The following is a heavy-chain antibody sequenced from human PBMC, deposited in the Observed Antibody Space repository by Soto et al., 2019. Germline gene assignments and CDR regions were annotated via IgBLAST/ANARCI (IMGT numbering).Heavy chain of an antibody. Sequence: VQLVESGGGVVQPGRSLRLSCAASGFTFSSYAMHWVRQAPGKGLEWVAVISYDGSNKYYADSVKGRFTISRDNSKNTLYLQMNSLRAEDTAVYYCARDNSVLWFGELFGDYWGQGTLVTVSS. D-gene: IGHD3-10*01. J-gene: IGHJ4*02. CDR3: ARDNSVLWFGELFGDY. V-gene: IGHV3-30-3*01. CDR2: ISYDGSNK. CDR1: GFTFSSYA.